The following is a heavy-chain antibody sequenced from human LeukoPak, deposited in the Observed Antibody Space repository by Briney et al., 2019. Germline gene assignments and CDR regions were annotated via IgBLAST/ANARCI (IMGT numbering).Heavy chain of an antibody. CDR3: ARTTEGGYTYDYFYYYYMDV. J-gene: IGHJ6*03. CDR2: IHYSGST. D-gene: IGHD5-18*01. CDR1: GGSISSYY. Sequence: PSETLSLTCTVSGGSISSYYWSWIRQPPGKGLEWIGDIHYSGSTNYNPSLKSRVTISVDTSKNQFSLKLSSVTAADTAVYYCARTTEGGYTYDYFYYYYMDVWGKGTTVTISS. V-gene: IGHV4-59*01.